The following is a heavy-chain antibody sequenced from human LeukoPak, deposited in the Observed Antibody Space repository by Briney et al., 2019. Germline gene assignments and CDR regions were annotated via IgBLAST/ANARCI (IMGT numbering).Heavy chain of an antibody. J-gene: IGHJ3*02. CDR2: VSYIRVAT. CDR3: AKGFREFDTSTSYSSFDT. V-gene: IGHV3-23*01. D-gene: IGHD5-18*01. CDR1: GFTFSRFA. Sequence: GSLRLSSAASGFTFSRFALSWVRQAPGKGLEWVSGVSYIRVATYYADSVKGRFTISRDDSQNILYLQMNGLRAEDTAVYFCAKGFREFDTSTSYSSFDTWGQGTMVTVSS.